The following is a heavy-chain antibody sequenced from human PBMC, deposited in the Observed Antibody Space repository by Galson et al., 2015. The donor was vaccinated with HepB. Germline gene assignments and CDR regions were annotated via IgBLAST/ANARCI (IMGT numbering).Heavy chain of an antibody. CDR2: IYHSGST. J-gene: IGHJ2*01. D-gene: IGHD6-13*01. V-gene: IGHV4-38-2*02. Sequence: SETLSLTCTVSGYSISSGYYWGWIRQPPGKGLEWIGSIYHSGSTYYNPSLKSRVTISVDTSKNQFSLKLSSVTAADTAVYYCARDLSSSLPWYFDLWGRGTLVTVSS. CDR1: GYSISSGYY. CDR3: ARDLSSSLPWYFDL.